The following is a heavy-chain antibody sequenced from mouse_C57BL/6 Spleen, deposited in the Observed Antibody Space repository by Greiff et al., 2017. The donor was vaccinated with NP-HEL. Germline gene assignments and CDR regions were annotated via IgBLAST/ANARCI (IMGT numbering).Heavy chain of an antibody. Sequence: QVQLKEPGPELVKPGASVKLSCKASGYTFTSYDINWVKQRPGQGLEWIGWIYPTDGSTKYNEKFKGKATLTVDTSSSTAYMELHNLTSEDSAVYVCEREGRYDYGGFAYWGQGTLVTVSA. J-gene: IGHJ3*01. CDR3: EREGRYDYGGFAY. CDR2: IYPTDGST. D-gene: IGHD2-4*01. CDR1: GYTFTSYD. V-gene: IGHV1-85*01.